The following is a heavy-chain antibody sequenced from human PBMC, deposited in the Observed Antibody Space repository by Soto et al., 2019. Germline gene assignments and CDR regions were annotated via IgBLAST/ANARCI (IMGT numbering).Heavy chain of an antibody. CDR2: IHSDGSST. CDR3: ARGDKGGFDL. V-gene: IGHV3-74*01. CDR1: GFTFNYYW. D-gene: IGHD2-21*02. Sequence: EVQLVESEGGLVQRGGSLRLSCAASGFTFNYYWMHWVRQDPGQGLVWVSHIHSDGSSTTYADSVKGRFTISRDKAKNTLYLQMNSLRAEDTAVYYCARGDKGGFDLWGQGTTVTVSS. J-gene: IGHJ3*01.